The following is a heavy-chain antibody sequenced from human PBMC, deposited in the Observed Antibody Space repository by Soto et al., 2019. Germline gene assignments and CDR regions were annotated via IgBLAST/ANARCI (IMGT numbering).Heavy chain of an antibody. CDR2: IYYDGST. CDR3: AREGAASHTYHYRTDV. D-gene: IGHD6-13*01. J-gene: IGHJ6*02. V-gene: IGHV4-30-4*01. Sequence: SETLSLSCTVSGGSISSGDSYWSWVRQRPGKGLEWIGYIYYDGSTYYNPSLGSRVTISVDTSKNQFSLKMKSMSAEDRDVYYCAREGAASHTYHYRTDVWAQGTPVTVSS. CDR1: GGSISSGDSY.